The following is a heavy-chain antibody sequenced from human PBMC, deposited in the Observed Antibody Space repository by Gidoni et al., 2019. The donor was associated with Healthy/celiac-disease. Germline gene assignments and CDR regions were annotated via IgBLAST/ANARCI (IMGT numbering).Heavy chain of an antibody. Sequence: AASGFTFSSYAMSWVRQAPGKGLEWVSAISGIGSSTYYADSVKGRFTISRDNSKNALYLQMNSLRAENTAVYYCAKAVAGTYFDYWGQGTLVTVSS. D-gene: IGHD6-19*01. CDR1: GFTFSSYA. CDR2: ISGIGSST. J-gene: IGHJ4*02. V-gene: IGHV3-23*01. CDR3: AKAVAGTYFDY.